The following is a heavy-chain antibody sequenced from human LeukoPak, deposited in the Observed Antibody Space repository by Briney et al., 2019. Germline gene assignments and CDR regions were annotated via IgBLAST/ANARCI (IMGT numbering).Heavy chain of an antibody. CDR3: ATLPVTHLRGPEYFQH. Sequence: GASVKVSCKVSGYTLTELSMHWVRQAPGKGLEWMGGFDPEDGETIYAQKFQGRVTMTEDTSTDTAYMELSSLRSEDTAVYYCATLPVTHLRGPEYFQHWGQGTLVTASS. CDR1: GYTLTELS. V-gene: IGHV1-24*01. D-gene: IGHD4-17*01. CDR2: FDPEDGET. J-gene: IGHJ1*01.